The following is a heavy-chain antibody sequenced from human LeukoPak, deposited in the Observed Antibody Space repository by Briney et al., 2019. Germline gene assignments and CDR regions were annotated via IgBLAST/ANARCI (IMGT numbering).Heavy chain of an antibody. V-gene: IGHV3-30*18. J-gene: IGHJ4*02. D-gene: IGHD3-10*01. CDR3: AKVFEVRGARRPKDY. CDR1: GFTFSDYG. CDR2: ISYDGGNR. Sequence: SGRSLRLSCAASGFTFSDYGMHWVSQAPGKRMEWVALISYDGGNRFYADSVRDSFTISRDNSKNTLFLQMNSLRTEETAVYYCAKVFEVRGARRPKDYWGQGTLVIVSS.